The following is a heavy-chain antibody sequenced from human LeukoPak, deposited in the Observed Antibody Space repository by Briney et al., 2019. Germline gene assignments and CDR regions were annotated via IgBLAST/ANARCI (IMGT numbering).Heavy chain of an antibody. CDR2: ISYSGST. J-gene: IGHJ4*02. Sequence: SETLSLTCAVYGGSFSGYYWSWIRQPPGKGLEWIGYISYSGSTNSNPSLKSRVTISADTSKNQFSLKLSSVTAADTAVYYCARHYGDLYLPFDYWGQGTLVTVSS. CDR3: ARHYGDLYLPFDY. CDR1: GGSFSGYY. V-gene: IGHV4-59*08. D-gene: IGHD4-17*01.